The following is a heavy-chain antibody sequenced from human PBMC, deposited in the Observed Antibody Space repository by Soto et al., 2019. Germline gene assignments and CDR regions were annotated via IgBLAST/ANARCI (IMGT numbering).Heavy chain of an antibody. CDR3: AREGPLDYCSGGSCYFDY. D-gene: IGHD2-15*01. Sequence: QVQLVQSGAEVKKPGSSVKVSCKASGGTFSSYAISCVRQAPGQGLEWMEGIIPIFGTANYAQKFQGRVTITADEYTSTAYMELSSLRSEETAVYYCAREGPLDYCSGGSCYFDYWGQGTLVTVSS. CDR2: IIPIFGTA. CDR1: GGTFSSYA. V-gene: IGHV1-69*01. J-gene: IGHJ4*02.